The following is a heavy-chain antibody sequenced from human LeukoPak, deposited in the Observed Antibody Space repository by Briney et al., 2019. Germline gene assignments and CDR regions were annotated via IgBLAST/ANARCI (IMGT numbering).Heavy chain of an antibody. CDR1: GGSISSYY. D-gene: IGHD3-3*01. Sequence: SETLSLTCTVSGGSISSYYWSWIRQPPGKGLEWIGYIYYSGSHNYNPSLKSRVTISVDTSKNQFSLKLSSVTAADTAVYYCARAAYDFWSGYYSHHYYYYMDVWGKGTTVTVSS. CDR2: IYYSGSH. V-gene: IGHV4-59*01. CDR3: ARAAYDFWSGYYSHHYYYYMDV. J-gene: IGHJ6*03.